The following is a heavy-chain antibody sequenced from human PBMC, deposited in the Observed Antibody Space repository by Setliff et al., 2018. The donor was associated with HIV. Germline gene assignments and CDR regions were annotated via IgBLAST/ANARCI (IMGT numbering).Heavy chain of an antibody. CDR3: AKGGDSHY. CDR1: GFTFSAYA. V-gene: IGHV3-23*01. D-gene: IGHD2-21*02. J-gene: IGHJ4*02. Sequence: GGSLRLSCAASGFTFSAYAMTWVRQAPGKGLEWVSATTSNGRTTDYAESVRGRFILSRDNSGNTLYLQMTSLRAEDTAVYYCAKGGDSHYWGQGTLVTVSS. CDR2: TTSNGRTT.